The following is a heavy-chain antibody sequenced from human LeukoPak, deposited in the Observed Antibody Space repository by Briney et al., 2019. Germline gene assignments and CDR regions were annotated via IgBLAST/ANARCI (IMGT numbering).Heavy chain of an antibody. CDR1: GGSISSYY. D-gene: IGHD1-7*01. J-gene: IGHJ4*02. CDR3: ARAARTGTTVDY. V-gene: IGHV4-59*01. CDR2: IYYSGST. Sequence: SETLSLTCTVSGGSISSYYWSWIRQPPGKGPEWIGYIYYSGSTNYNPSLKSRVTISVDTSKNQFSLKLSSVTAADTAVYYCARAARTGTTVDYWGQGTLVTVSS.